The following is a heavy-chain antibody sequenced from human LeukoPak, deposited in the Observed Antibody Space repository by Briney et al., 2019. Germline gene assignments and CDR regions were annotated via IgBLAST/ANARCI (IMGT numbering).Heavy chain of an antibody. V-gene: IGHV3-9*01. CDR1: GFTFDDYA. CDR3: AIAVAAFDI. Sequence: PGRSLRLSCAASGFTFDDYAMHWVRQAPGKGLEWVSGISWNSGSIGYADSVEGRFTISRDNAKNSLYLQMNSLRAEDTALYYCAIAVAAFDIWGQGTMVTVSS. J-gene: IGHJ3*02. CDR2: ISWNSGSI. D-gene: IGHD6-19*01.